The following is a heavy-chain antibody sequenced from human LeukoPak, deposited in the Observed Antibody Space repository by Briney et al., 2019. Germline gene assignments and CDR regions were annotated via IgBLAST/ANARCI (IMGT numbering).Heavy chain of an antibody. V-gene: IGHV3-74*01. CDR3: ARPLYGDFAKYFQR. J-gene: IGHJ1*01. Sequence: PGGSLRLSCAASGFTFSSYWMHWVRQAPGKGLVWVSHINKDGSSTSYADSVKGRFTISRDNAKNTLYLQMNSLRAEDTALYYCARPLYGDFAKYFQRWGQGTLVTVSS. CDR1: GFTFSSYW. CDR2: INKDGSST. D-gene: IGHD4-17*01.